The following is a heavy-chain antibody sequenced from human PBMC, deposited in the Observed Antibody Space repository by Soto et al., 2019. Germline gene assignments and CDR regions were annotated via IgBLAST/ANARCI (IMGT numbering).Heavy chain of an antibody. D-gene: IGHD2-21*02. V-gene: IGHV4-31*03. J-gene: IGHJ6*02. CDR1: GGSISSCGYY. Sequence: PSETLSLTCTVSGGSISSCGYYWSWIRQHPGKGLEWIGYIYYSGSTYYNPSLKSRVTISVDTSKNQFSLHLTSVTAADTAVYFCAREDDGGDSLDVWGQGTTVTVSS. CDR3: AREDDGGDSLDV. CDR2: IYYSGST.